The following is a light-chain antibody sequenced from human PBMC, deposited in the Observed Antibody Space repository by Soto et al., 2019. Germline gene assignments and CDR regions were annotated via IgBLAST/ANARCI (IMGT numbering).Light chain of an antibody. CDR2: DVN. Sequence: QSALTQPRSVSGSPGQSVTISCTGTSSDVGGYNYVSWYQQYPGKAPKLMIYDVNKWPSGVPDRFSGSKSGTTASLTISGLQAEDEAVYYCCSYAGSYTWVFGGGTKLTVL. CDR3: CSYAGSYTWV. CDR1: SSDVGGYNY. J-gene: IGLJ3*02. V-gene: IGLV2-11*01.